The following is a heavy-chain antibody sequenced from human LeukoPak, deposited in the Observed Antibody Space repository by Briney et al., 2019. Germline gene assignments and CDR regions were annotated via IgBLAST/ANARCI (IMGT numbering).Heavy chain of an antibody. CDR1: GFIFSSCS. J-gene: IGHJ4*02. CDR3: AKAGAVCSSTSCYANY. V-gene: IGHV3-23*01. Sequence: PGGSLRLSCAASGFIFSSCSMSWVRQAPGKGLEWVSAISGSGGSTYYADSVKGRFTISRDNSKNTLYLQMHSLRAEDTAVYYCAKAGAVCSSTSCYANYWGQGTLVTVSS. D-gene: IGHD2-2*01. CDR2: ISGSGGST.